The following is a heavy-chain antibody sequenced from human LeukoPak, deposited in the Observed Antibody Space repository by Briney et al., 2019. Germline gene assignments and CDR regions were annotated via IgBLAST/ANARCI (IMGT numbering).Heavy chain of an antibody. D-gene: IGHD4-23*01. CDR3: AKGPGGNSYYYYMDV. CDR2: ITGSGGST. Sequence: GGSLRLSCAASGFTFDDYAMHWVRQAPGKGLEWVSGITGSGGSTYYAGSVKGRFTISRDNSKNSLYLQMNSLRTEDTALYYCAKGPGGNSYYYYMDVWGKGTTVTVSS. V-gene: IGHV3-43*02. J-gene: IGHJ6*03. CDR1: GFTFDDYA.